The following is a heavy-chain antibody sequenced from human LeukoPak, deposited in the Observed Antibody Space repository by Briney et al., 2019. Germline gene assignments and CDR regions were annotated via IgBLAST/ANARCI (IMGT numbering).Heavy chain of an antibody. CDR2: IYHIGST. D-gene: IGHD5-18*01. CDR1: GGSISSGGYS. CDR3: ARAPGIQLWLPDY. Sequence: PSETLSLTCAVSGGSISSGGYSWSWIRQPPGKGLEWIGYIYHIGSTYYNPSLKSRATISVDRSKNQFSLKLSSVPAADTAVYYCARAPGIQLWLPDYWGQGTLVTVSS. J-gene: IGHJ4*02. V-gene: IGHV4-30-2*01.